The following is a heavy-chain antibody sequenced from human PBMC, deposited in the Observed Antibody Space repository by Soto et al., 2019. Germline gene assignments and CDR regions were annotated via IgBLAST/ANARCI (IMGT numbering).Heavy chain of an antibody. CDR3: ARGYGSGTPYYMDV. V-gene: IGHV3-33*01. D-gene: IGHD3-10*01. J-gene: IGHJ6*03. CDR1: GFTFSSYG. CDR2: IWYDGSKK. Sequence: QVQLVESGGGVVQPGTSLRLSCAASGFTFSSYGMHWVRQAPGKGLEWVAVIWYDGSKKYYADSVKGRFTIARDNSKNTLYLQMNSLRAEDSAVYYWARGYGSGTPYYMDVWGKGTTVTVSS.